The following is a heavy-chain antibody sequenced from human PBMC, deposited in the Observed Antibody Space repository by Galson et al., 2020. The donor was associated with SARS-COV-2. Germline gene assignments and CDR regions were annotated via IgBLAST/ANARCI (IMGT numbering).Heavy chain of an antibody. Sequence: GESLKISCAASGFTVSSDYMNWVRQAPGKGLEWVSVIYSGGNTYYADPVKGRFTISRDNAKNTLYLQMNSLRPGDTAVYYCGRDAGLRNGMDVRGQGATVTVSS. D-gene: IGHD4-17*01. CDR2: IYSGGNT. J-gene: IGHJ6*02. CDR1: GFTVSSDY. CDR3: GRDAGLRNGMDV. V-gene: IGHV3-53*01.